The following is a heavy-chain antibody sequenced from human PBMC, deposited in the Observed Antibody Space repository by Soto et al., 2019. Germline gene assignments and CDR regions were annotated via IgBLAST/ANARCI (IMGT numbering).Heavy chain of an antibody. D-gene: IGHD2-15*01. CDR3: AIRLGYCSGGACQN. J-gene: IGHJ4*02. V-gene: IGHV3-23*01. Sequence: EVQLLESGGGSVQPGGSLRLSCGASGFTFSNYAMSWVRQAPGKGLEWVSGMSGSGGTTYYADSVKGRFTISRDNSKNTLYLQMNSLRVEDTAVYYCAIRLGYCSGGACQNWGQGTLVTVSS. CDR1: GFTFSNYA. CDR2: MSGSGGTT.